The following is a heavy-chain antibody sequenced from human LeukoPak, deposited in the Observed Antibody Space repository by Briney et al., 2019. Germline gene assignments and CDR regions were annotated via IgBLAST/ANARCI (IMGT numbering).Heavy chain of an antibody. Sequence: ASVKVSCKASGYTFTSYGISWVRQAPGQGLEWMGWISAYNGNTNYAQKLQGRVTMTTDTSTSTAYMELRSLRSDDTAVYYCARDGAPWSYYYHMDVWGKGTTVTVSS. CDR3: ARDGAPWSYYYHMDV. V-gene: IGHV1-18*01. CDR2: ISAYNGNT. D-gene: IGHD2-8*01. CDR1: GYTFTSYG. J-gene: IGHJ6*03.